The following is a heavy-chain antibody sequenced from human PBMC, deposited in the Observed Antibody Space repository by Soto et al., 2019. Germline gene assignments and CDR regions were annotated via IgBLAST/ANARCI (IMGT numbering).Heavy chain of an antibody. Sequence: EVQLLESGGGLVQPGGSLRLSCAASGFTFSSYAMSWGRQAPGKGLEWVSAISGSGGSTYYADSVTGRFTISRDNSKNTLEMQMNSLRAEDTAVYYCAKDQVTIFGVVEKEDAFDIWGQGTMVTVSS. J-gene: IGHJ3*02. V-gene: IGHV3-23*01. CDR3: AKDQVTIFGVVEKEDAFDI. D-gene: IGHD3-3*01. CDR1: GFTFSSYA. CDR2: ISGSGGST.